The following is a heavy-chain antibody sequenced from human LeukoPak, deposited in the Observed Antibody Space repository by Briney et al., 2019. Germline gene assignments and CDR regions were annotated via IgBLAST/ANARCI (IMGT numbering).Heavy chain of an antibody. J-gene: IGHJ4*02. CDR1: GFTFSSYA. D-gene: IGHD3-22*01. CDR2: ISGSGGST. Sequence: GGSLRLSCAASGFTFSSYAMSWVRRAPGKGLEWVSAISGSGGSTYYADSVKGRFTISRDNSKNTLYLQMNSLRAEDTAVYYCAKGPGYYDSSGHFDYWGQGTLVTVSS. V-gene: IGHV3-23*01. CDR3: AKGPGYYDSSGHFDY.